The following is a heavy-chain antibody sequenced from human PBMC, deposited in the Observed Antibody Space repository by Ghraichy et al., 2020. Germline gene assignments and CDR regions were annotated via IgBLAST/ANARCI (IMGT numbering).Heavy chain of an antibody. Sequence: SETLSLTCTVSGGSISSGGYYWSWIRQHPGKGLEWIGYIYYSGSTYYNPSLKSRVTISVDTSKNQFSLKLSSVTAADTAVYYCARADYYGDYPFDYWGQGTLVTVSS. J-gene: IGHJ4*02. D-gene: IGHD4-17*01. CDR1: GGSISSGGYY. CDR2: IYYSGST. V-gene: IGHV4-31*03. CDR3: ARADYYGDYPFDY.